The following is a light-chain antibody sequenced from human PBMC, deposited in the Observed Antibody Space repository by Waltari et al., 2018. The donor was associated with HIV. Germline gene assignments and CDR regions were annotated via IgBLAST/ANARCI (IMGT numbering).Light chain of an antibody. CDR3: QQYYNNPWT. Sequence: DFVVTQSPDSLAVSLGVRASFNCSTSHSVLHIPSNKNYLAWYLQRPGQPPTLLIYWASIRESGVPDRFSGSGSGTDFTLTISRLQAEDVAVYYCQQYYNNPWTFGQGTKVEIK. J-gene: IGKJ1*01. CDR1: HSVLHIPSNKNY. CDR2: WAS. V-gene: IGKV4-1*01.